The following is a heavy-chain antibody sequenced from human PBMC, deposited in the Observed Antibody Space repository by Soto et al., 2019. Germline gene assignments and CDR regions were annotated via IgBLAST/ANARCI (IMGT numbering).Heavy chain of an antibody. CDR2: IYHTGTT. CDR1: GGSVTSSSCY. D-gene: IGHD5-12*01. CDR3: ARVSGYNSAWYFDL. V-gene: IGHV4-39*07. J-gene: IGHJ2*01. Sequence: SETLSLTCTVSGGSVTSSSCYWCWVRQPPGKGLEWIGDIYHTGTTYYNPSLKSRVTISVDTSKNQFSLKLSSVTAADTAVYYCARVSGYNSAWYFDLWGRGTLVTVSS.